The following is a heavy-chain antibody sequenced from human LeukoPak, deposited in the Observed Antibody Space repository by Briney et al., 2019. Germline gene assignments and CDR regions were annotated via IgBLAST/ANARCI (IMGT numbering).Heavy chain of an antibody. Sequence: ASVRVSCKASGYTFTGYYIHWVRQAPGQGLDWMGRINPNNGGTNYAQKFQGRVTMTRDMSMSTAYMELSRLRSDDTAVYYCAGEDNSSGYRPFDIWGQGTMVTVPS. CDR1: GYTFTGYY. J-gene: IGHJ3*02. CDR2: INPNNGGT. V-gene: IGHV1-2*06. D-gene: IGHD3-22*01. CDR3: AGEDNSSGYRPFDI.